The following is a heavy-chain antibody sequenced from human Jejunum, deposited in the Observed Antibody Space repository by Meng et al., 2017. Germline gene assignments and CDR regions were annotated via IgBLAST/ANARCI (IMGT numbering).Heavy chain of an antibody. Sequence: GGSLRLSCVAPGFSFTAAWMSWVRQAPGKGLEWVGRIKSNSDGGTTDYAAPVKGRFTISRDDSKNTLYLQMNSLITEDTAVYFCATGAGAADHWGQGTLVTVSS. CDR2: IKSNSDGGTT. D-gene: IGHD6-13*01. J-gene: IGHJ4*02. CDR3: ATGAGAADH. CDR1: GFSFTAAW. V-gene: IGHV3-15*01.